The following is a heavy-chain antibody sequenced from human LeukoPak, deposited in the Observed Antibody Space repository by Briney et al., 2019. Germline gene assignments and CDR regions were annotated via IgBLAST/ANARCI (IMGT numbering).Heavy chain of an antibody. J-gene: IGHJ6*03. CDR3: ARGWLLPENYYYYYMDV. D-gene: IGHD3-22*01. V-gene: IGHV4-4*07. CDR2: IYTSGST. Sequence: PSETLSLTCTVSGGSISSYYWSWIRQPAGKGLEWIGRIYTSGSTNYNPSLKSRVTMSVDTSKNQFSLKLSSVTAADTAVYYCARGWLLPENYYYYYMDVWGKGTTVTVSS. CDR1: GGSISSYY.